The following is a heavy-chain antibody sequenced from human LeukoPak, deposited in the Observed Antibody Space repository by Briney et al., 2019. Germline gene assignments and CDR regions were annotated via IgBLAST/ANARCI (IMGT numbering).Heavy chain of an antibody. CDR2: IYYSGTT. Sequence: SETLSLTCTVSGGSIISSTYYWGWIRQPPGKGLEWIGSIYYSGTTYYNPSLKSRVTISVDTSRNQFSLKLSSVTAADTAVFHCARHSRGYYDSTGYYYGSHAFDVWGQGTMVTVSS. D-gene: IGHD3-22*01. CDR3: ARHSRGYYDSTGYYYGSHAFDV. V-gene: IGHV4-39*01. CDR1: GGSIISSTYY. J-gene: IGHJ3*01.